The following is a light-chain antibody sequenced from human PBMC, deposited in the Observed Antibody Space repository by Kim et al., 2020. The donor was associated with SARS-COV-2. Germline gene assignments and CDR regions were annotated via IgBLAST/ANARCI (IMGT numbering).Light chain of an antibody. CDR2: INSDGRH. CDR1: SGHSRYA. Sequence: QLVLTQSPSASVSLGASVNLTCTLSSGHSRYAIAWHQQQPEKGPRYLMKINSDGRHSKGDGIPDRFSGSSSGAERYLSISSLQSEDEADYYCQTWDTGSWVFGGGTQLTVL. V-gene: IGLV4-69*02. CDR3: QTWDTGSWV. J-gene: IGLJ3*02.